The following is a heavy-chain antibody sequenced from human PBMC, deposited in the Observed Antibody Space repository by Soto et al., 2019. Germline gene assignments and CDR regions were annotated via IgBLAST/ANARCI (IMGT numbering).Heavy chain of an antibody. CDR3: AKAPGELTNYYYMDV. CDR2: ISWNSGSI. CDR1: GFTFDDYA. V-gene: IGHV3-9*01. J-gene: IGHJ6*03. Sequence: GGSLRLSCAASGFTFDDYAMHWVRQAPGKGLEWVSGISWNSGSIGYADSVKGRFTISRDNAKNSLYLQMNSLRAEDTALYYCAKAPGELTNYYYMDVWGKGTTVTVSS. D-gene: IGHD3-10*01.